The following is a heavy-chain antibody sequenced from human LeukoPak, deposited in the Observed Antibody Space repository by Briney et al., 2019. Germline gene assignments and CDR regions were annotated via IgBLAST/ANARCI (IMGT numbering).Heavy chain of an antibody. J-gene: IGHJ4*02. Sequence: GGSLRLSCAASGFTFSSYAMSWVRPAPGKGLEWVSAISGSGGSTYYAGSVAGRFTTSRDNSKNTLYLQMNSLRAEDTAVYYCAKHTDSSGYYYDYWGQGTLVTVSS. D-gene: IGHD3-22*01. CDR1: GFTFSSYA. CDR2: ISGSGGST. V-gene: IGHV3-23*01. CDR3: AKHTDSSGYYYDY.